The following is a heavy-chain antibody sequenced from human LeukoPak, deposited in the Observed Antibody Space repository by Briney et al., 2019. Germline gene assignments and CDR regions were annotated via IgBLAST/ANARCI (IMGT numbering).Heavy chain of an antibody. CDR3: ARGQRLSGNYFLGGQ. CDR2: MNPNSGNT. D-gene: IGHD1-26*01. Sequence: GASVKVSCKASGYTFTSYDINWVRQATGQGLEWMGWMNPNSGNTDYTQKFQARVTMTSNTSISTAYMELSSLKSEDTAVYYCARGQRLSGNYFLGGQWGQGTLVTVSS. V-gene: IGHV1-8*01. CDR1: GYTFTSYD. J-gene: IGHJ4*02.